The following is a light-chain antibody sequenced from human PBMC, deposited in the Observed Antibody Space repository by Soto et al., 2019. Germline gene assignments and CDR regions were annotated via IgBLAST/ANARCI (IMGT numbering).Light chain of an antibody. CDR1: QVISNY. CDR2: AAS. V-gene: IGKV1-27*01. Sequence: DIQMTQSPSSLSASVGDRVTITCRASQVISNYLAWYQQKPGKVPKLLIYAASTLQSGVPFRFSGSGSGTDFTLTISSLQPEDVATYYCQNYNSAPWTFGQGIKVEIK. CDR3: QNYNSAPWT. J-gene: IGKJ1*01.